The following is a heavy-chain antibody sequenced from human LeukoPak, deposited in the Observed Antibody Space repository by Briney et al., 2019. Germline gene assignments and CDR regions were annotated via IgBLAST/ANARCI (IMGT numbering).Heavy chain of an antibody. CDR1: GGSISSYY. J-gene: IGHJ5*02. V-gene: IGHV4-59*06. D-gene: IGHD3-10*01. CDR2: IYYSGST. Sequence: SETLSLTCTVSGGSISSYYWSWIRQPPGKGLEWIGYIYYSGSTYYNPSLKSRVTISVDTSKNQFSLKLSSVTAADTAVYYCARDRSWFGELGRHNWFDPWGQGTLVTVSS. CDR3: ARDRSWFGELGRHNWFDP.